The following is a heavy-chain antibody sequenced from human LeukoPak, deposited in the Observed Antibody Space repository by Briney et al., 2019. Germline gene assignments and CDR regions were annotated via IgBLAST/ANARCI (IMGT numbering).Heavy chain of an antibody. CDR1: GGTFSSYA. Sequence: ASVKVSCKASGGTFSSYAISWVRQAPGQGLEWMGGIIPIFGTANYAQKFQGRVTITADESTSTAYMELSSLRSEDTAVYYCARAPYCGGDCYWNIDYWGQGTLVTVSS. J-gene: IGHJ4*02. CDR3: ARAPYCGGDCYWNIDY. CDR2: IIPIFGTA. V-gene: IGHV1-69*13. D-gene: IGHD2-21*02.